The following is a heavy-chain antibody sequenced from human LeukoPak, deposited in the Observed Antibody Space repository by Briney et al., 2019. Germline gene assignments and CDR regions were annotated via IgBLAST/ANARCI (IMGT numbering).Heavy chain of an antibody. J-gene: IGHJ6*02. D-gene: IGHD5-24*01. CDR2: IKPDGRTT. CDR1: GFTFSSNW. Sequence: PGGSLRLSCAASGFTFSSNWMHWVRQAPGKGLVWVSLIKPDGRTTSYADSVKGRFTISRDNAKNSLFLQMNSLRAEDTAVYYCARDGYSYYYGMDVWGQGTTVTVSS. V-gene: IGHV3-74*01. CDR3: ARDGYSYYYGMDV.